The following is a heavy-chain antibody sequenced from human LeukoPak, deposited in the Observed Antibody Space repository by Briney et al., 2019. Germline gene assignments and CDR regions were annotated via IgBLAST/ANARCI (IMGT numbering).Heavy chain of an antibody. Sequence: PGGSLRLSCAASGLTVSSSYMSWVRQAPGKGLEWVSVIYSGGSTYYADPVKGRFTTSRDNSKNTLFLQMNSLRAEDTAVYYCASFEGGLRLSWGQGTLVTVSS. D-gene: IGHD3-16*01. J-gene: IGHJ5*02. CDR2: IYSGGST. CDR1: GLTVSSSY. V-gene: IGHV3-53*05. CDR3: ASFEGGLRLS.